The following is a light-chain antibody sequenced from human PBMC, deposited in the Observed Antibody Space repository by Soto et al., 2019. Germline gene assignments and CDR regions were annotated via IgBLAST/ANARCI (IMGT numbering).Light chain of an antibody. J-gene: IGKJ2*01. CDR2: GAS. V-gene: IGKV3-20*01. Sequence: EIVLTQSPGTLSLSPGERATLSCRASQSVSSSYLAWYQQKPGQAPRPLISGASSRATGIPDRFSGSGSGTDFTLTISRLETEDFAVYYCQQYGSSPYTFGQGTKLEIK. CDR1: QSVSSSY. CDR3: QQYGSSPYT.